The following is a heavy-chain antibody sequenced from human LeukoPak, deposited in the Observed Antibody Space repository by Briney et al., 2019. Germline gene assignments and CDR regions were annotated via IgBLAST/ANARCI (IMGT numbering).Heavy chain of an antibody. J-gene: IGHJ6*02. CDR3: AGLYYYAIDV. CDR2: ISSSGRAI. CDR1: GFTFSDYY. V-gene: IGHV3-11*01. Sequence: GGTLRLSCAASGFTFSDYYMTWIRQAPGKGLEWVSYISSSGRAIYYADAVKGRFTLSRDNAKNSLYLQMNSLRAEDTAVYYCAGLYYYAIDVWGQGTTVTVSS.